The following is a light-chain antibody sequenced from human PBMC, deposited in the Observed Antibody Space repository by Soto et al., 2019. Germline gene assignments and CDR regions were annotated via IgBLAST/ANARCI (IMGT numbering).Light chain of an antibody. CDR3: QQADSFPLT. CDR2: DAS. CDR1: QSIYKW. J-gene: IGKJ4*01. Sequence: DIQLTQSPSSVSASIGDRVTISCRASQSIYKWLVWYQQKPGKAPKLLIYDASSLQSGVPSRFSGSGYGTEFTLTISSLQPEDSATYYCQQADSFPLTFGGGTKVAI. V-gene: IGKV1-12*01.